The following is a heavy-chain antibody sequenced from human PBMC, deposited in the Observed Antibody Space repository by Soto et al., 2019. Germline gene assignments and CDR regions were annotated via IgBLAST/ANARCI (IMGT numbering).Heavy chain of an antibody. J-gene: IGHJ4*02. CDR1: GDSISGYY. CDR3: AKYRRTDAEGYTFDY. CDR2: IYYTGNT. V-gene: IGHV4-59*01. Sequence: SETLSLTCTVSGDSISGYYWSWIRQPPGKGLQWIGYIYYTGNTNYNPSLKGRVTMSVDTSKNQFSLQVSSVTAADTAVYFRAKYRRTDAEGYTFDYWGQGALVTVSS. D-gene: IGHD2-15*01.